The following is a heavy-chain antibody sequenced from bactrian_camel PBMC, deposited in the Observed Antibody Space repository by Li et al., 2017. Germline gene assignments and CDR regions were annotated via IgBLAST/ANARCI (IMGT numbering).Heavy chain of an antibody. CDR2: ITSLPSLFRAA. CDR1: GITFSRHD. V-gene: IGHV3S40*01. CDR3: AAGQIPGVCRRGMSSRQFPY. Sequence: DVQLVESGGGLVQPGESLRLSCVASGITFSRHDMSWVRQAPGKEVEWVAGITSLPSLFRAASYADSVKGRFTISKDNRKNILYLQMNSLTPGDTAMYYCAAGQIPGVCRRGMSSRQFPYWGHGTQVTVS. J-gene: IGHJ4*01.